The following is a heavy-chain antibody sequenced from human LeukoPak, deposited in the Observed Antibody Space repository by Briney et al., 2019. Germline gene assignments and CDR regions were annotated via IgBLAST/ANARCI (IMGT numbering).Heavy chain of an antibody. J-gene: IGHJ4*02. CDR3: AKATPCDSTSSHS. Sequence: GGSLRLSCAASGFTFSSDGMDWVRQAPGKGLEGGAVISYDGSNKYYADSVRGRFTRYRDNRKNTMYLQINSLRAEDTAVYYCAKATPCDSTSSHSWGPGTLVTVSS. CDR1: GFTFSSDG. V-gene: IGHV3-30*18. D-gene: IGHD6-6*01. CDR2: ISYDGSNK.